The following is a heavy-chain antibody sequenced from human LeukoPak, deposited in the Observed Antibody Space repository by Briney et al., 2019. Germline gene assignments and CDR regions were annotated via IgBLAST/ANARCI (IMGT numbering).Heavy chain of an antibody. V-gene: IGHV3-74*01. CDR3: ARENFMATSGTTFDI. Sequence: GGSLRLSCAASGFTFTSYWMHWVRQAPGKGLAWVSRSNADGSGTSYADSVKGRFTISRDDAKNSLYLQMNSLRVEDTAVYYCARENFMATSGTTFDIWGQGTMVSVSS. CDR2: SNADGSGT. D-gene: IGHD1-1*01. J-gene: IGHJ3*02. CDR1: GFTFTSYW.